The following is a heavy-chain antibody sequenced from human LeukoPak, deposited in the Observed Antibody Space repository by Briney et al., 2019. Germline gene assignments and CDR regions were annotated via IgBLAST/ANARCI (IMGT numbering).Heavy chain of an antibody. CDR1: GFTFSSIA. CDR3: AKDRYKTSPDY. D-gene: IGHD1-14*01. V-gene: IGHV3-30-3*01. Sequence: AGGSLRLSCAASGFTFSSIAMHWVRQAPGKGLGWVAVISYDGSTSYYADPVKGRFTISRDNSKNTLFLQMNSLRAEDTALYHGAKDRYKTSPDYWGQGTLVTVSS. CDR2: ISYDGSTS. J-gene: IGHJ4*02.